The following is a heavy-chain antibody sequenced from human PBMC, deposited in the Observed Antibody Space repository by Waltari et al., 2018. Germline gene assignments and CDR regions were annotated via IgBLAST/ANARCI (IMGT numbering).Heavy chain of an antibody. V-gene: IGHV3-74*01. CDR2: INGDGTTT. CDR1: GFPFGPSW. Sequence: EEQLVESGGGSVQPGGSLRLSCAASGFPFGPSWMHWVRQAPGKGLFWVSHINGDGTTTKYADSVKGRFTISRDNTKNTLYLEINSLRAEDTAVYYCTRDRGLPDAFNLWGQGTMVTVSS. CDR3: TRDRGLPDAFNL. J-gene: IGHJ3*01.